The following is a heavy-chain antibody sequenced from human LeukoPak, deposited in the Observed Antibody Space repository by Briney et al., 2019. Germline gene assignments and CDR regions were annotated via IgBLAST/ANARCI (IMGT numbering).Heavy chain of an antibody. J-gene: IGHJ4*02. D-gene: IGHD1-26*01. V-gene: IGHV4-34*01. CDR3: ARGDAIVGATYYFDY. CDR1: GGSFSGYY. CDR2: INHSGST. Sequence: SETLSLTCAVYGGSFSGYYWSWIRQPPGKGLEWIGEINHSGSTNYNPSLKSRVAISVDTSKIQFSLKLSSVTAADTAVYYCARGDAIVGATYYFDYWGQGTLVTVSS.